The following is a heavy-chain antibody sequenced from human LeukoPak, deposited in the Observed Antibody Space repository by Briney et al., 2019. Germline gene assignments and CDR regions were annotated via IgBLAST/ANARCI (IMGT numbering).Heavy chain of an antibody. CDR3: GKGNDSVWVSHRVSLDY. D-gene: IGHD3-16*01. CDR1: GYTFTGYY. V-gene: IGHV1-2*02. Sequence: ASVKVSCKASGYTFTGYYMHWVRQAPGQGLEWMGWINPNSGGTNYAQSFQDRVTMTRDTSISTAYMELSRLTSDDTAVYYCGKGNDSVWVSHRVSLDYWGQGTPVTVSS. CDR2: INPNSGGT. J-gene: IGHJ4*02.